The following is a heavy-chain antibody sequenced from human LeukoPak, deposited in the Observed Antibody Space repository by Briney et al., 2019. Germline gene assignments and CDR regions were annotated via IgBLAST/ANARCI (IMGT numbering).Heavy chain of an antibody. J-gene: IGHJ3*02. CDR3: ARGIFGMVINGFDI. Sequence: SETLSLTCTASGGSISSYYWSWIRQPPGKGLEWLGYINYSETTNYNPSLKRRVTISVDTSRNQFSLRLSSVTAADTAVYYCARGIFGMVINGFDIWGQGTMVTVSS. CDR2: INYSETT. CDR1: GGSISSYY. V-gene: IGHV4-59*01. D-gene: IGHD3-3*01.